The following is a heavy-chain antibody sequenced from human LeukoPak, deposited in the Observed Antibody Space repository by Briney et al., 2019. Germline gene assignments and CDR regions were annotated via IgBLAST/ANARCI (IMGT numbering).Heavy chain of an antibody. D-gene: IGHD4-23*01. CDR2: INPSDGTI. Sequence: GASVKISCKASGYTFTSYDINWVRQAPGQGLEWMGIINPSDGTISYAQKFQGRITMTRDTSTTTVYMELYSLRSDDTAVYFCARAIDYGGPNPAFDYWGQGTLVTVSS. J-gene: IGHJ4*02. CDR1: GYTFTSYD. CDR3: ARAIDYGGPNPAFDY. V-gene: IGHV1-46*01.